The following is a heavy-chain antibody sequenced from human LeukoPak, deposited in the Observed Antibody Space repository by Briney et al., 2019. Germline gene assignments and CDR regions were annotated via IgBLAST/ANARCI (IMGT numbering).Heavy chain of an antibody. CDR1: GGSISSYY. Sequence: SETLSLTCTVSGGSISSYYWSWIRQPAGKGLEWIGRIYTSGSTNYNPSLKSRVTISVDTSKNQFSLKLSSVTAADTAVYYCARAQLYYDFWSGYYRDLYFDYWGQGTLVTVSS. CDR3: ARAQLYYDFWSGYYRDLYFDY. D-gene: IGHD3-3*01. V-gene: IGHV4-4*07. J-gene: IGHJ4*02. CDR2: IYTSGST.